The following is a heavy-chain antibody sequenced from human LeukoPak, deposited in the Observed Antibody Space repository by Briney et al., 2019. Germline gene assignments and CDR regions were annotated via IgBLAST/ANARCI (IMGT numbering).Heavy chain of an antibody. CDR3: ARSHCSGGSCSTTFGY. CDR1: GGSISSGGYY. Sequence: SQTLSLTCTVSGGSISSGGYYWSWIRQHPGKGLEWIGYIYHSGSTYYNPSLKSRVTISVDTSKNQFSLKLSSVTAADTAVYYCARSHCSGGSCSTTFGYWGQGTLVTVSS. J-gene: IGHJ4*02. V-gene: IGHV4-31*03. D-gene: IGHD2-15*01. CDR2: IYHSGST.